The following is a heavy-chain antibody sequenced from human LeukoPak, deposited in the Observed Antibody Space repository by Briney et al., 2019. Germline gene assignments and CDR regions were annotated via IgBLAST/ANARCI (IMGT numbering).Heavy chain of an antibody. Sequence: SETLSLTCTVSGGSISSYYWSWIRQPPGKGLEWIGYIYYSGSTNYNPSLKSRVTISVDTSKNQFSLKLSSVTAADTAVYYCAREDYGSGTSDPWGQGTLVTVSS. CDR2: IYYSGST. V-gene: IGHV4-59*01. D-gene: IGHD3-10*01. J-gene: IGHJ5*02. CDR1: GGSISSYY. CDR3: AREDYGSGTSDP.